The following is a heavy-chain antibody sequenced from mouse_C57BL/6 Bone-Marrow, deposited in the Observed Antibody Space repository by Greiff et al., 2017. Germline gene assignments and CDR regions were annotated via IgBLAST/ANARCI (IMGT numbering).Heavy chain of an antibody. CDR1: GYAFSSSW. D-gene: IGHD2-1*01. Sequence: VQLVESGPELVKPGASVKISCKASGYAFSSSWMNWVKQRPGTGLEWIGRIYPGDGDTNYNGKFKGKATLTADKSSSTAYLQLSSLTSEDSAVXFCARIYPPAYWGQGTLVTVSA. CDR2: IYPGDGDT. J-gene: IGHJ3*01. CDR3: ARIYPPAY. V-gene: IGHV1-82*01.